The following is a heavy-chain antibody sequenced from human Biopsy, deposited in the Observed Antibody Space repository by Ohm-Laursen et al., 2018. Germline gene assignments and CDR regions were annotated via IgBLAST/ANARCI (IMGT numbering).Heavy chain of an antibody. J-gene: IGHJ2*01. D-gene: IGHD3-22*01. CDR1: GDSISSYY. CDR2: VYYTGST. V-gene: IGHV4-59*01. Sequence: GTLSLTCTASGDSISSYYWSWIRQPPGKGLEWIGYVYYTGSTDYNPSLQSRVTISVDTSKNHFSLRLQSVTPADTAIYYCARDRGYYSDRTVPGYFDLWGRGTLVTVSS. CDR3: ARDRGYYSDRTVPGYFDL.